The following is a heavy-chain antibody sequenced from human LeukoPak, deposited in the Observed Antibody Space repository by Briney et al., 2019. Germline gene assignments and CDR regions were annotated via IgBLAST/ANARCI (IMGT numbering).Heavy chain of an antibody. D-gene: IGHD5-12*01. CDR3: ATGGLIDY. CDR2: IKEDGSDK. V-gene: IGHV3-7*01. Sequence: RGSLRLSRGASGFTFSSYWMSWVRQAPGKGLEWVANIKEDGSDKYYVDSVKGRFTISRDNAKNTLYLQMNSLRDEDTAVYYCATGGLIDYWGQGTLVTVSS. CDR1: GFTFSSYW. J-gene: IGHJ4*02.